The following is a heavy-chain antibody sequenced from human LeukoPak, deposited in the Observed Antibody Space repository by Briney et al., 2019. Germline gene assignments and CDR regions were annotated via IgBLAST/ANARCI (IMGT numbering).Heavy chain of an antibody. CDR2: IWYDGSNK. CDR3: ARGTYYYGSGSDYGDNLGSFDI. J-gene: IGHJ3*02. V-gene: IGHV3-33*01. Sequence: GGSLRLSCAASGFTFSSYGMHWVRQAPGKGLEWVADIWYDGSNKYYADSVKGRFTISRDNSKNTLYLQMNSLRAEDTAVYYCARGTYYYGSGSDYGDNLGSFDIWGQGTMVTVSS. CDR1: GFTFSSYG. D-gene: IGHD3-10*01.